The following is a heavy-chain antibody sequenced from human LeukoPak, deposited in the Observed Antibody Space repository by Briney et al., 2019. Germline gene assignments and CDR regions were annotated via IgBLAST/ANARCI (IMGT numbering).Heavy chain of an antibody. D-gene: IGHD1-26*01. J-gene: IGHJ4*02. V-gene: IGHV3-23*01. Sequence: GGSLRLSCAASGFTFSSYAMSWVRQAPGKGLGWVSAISGSGGSTYYADSVKGRFTISRDNSKNTLYLQMNSLRAEDTAVYYCAKAKYSGSYHFDYWGQGTLVTVSS. CDR2: ISGSGGST. CDR3: AKAKYSGSYHFDY. CDR1: GFTFSSYA.